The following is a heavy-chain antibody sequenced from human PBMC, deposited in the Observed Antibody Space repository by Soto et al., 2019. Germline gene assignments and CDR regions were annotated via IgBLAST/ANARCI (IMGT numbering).Heavy chain of an antibody. CDR1: GYTFTGYY. CDR3: ARDPAGFLLVGATKLLYGMDV. Sequence: ASVKVSCKASGYTFTGYYMHWVRQAPGQGLEWMGWINPNSGGTNYAQKFQGWVTMTRDTSISTAYMELSRLRSDDTAVYYCARDPAGFLLVGATKLLYGMDVWGQGTTVTVSS. V-gene: IGHV1-2*04. CDR2: INPNSGGT. D-gene: IGHD1-26*01. J-gene: IGHJ6*02.